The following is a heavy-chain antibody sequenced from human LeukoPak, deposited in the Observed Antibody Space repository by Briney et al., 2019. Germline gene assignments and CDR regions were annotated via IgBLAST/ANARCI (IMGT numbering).Heavy chain of an antibody. V-gene: IGHV1-69*04. CDR2: IIPILGIA. D-gene: IGHD4-23*01. J-gene: IGHJ4*02. Sequence: SVKVSCKASGGTFSSYAISWVRKPPGQGLGWMGRIIPILGIANYAQKFQGRVTITADKSTSTAYMELSSLRSEDTAVYYCARAASYGGYDYWGQGTLVTVSS. CDR1: GGTFSSYA. CDR3: ARAASYGGYDY.